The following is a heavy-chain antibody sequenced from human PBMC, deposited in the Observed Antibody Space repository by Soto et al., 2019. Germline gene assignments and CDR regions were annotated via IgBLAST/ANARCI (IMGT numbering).Heavy chain of an antibody. CDR2: IYLNGGS. Sequence: QVQVQESGPGLAKPSGTLSLTCAVSGGSLGRRDWWSWVRQPPGKGLEWIGQIYLNGGSTYDPSLKTRVAISVDMSKNLLSLELRSVTTADTAVYYCVKNGEYSLHYWGQGALVTVSS. V-gene: IGHV4-4*02. CDR3: VKNGEYSLHY. CDR1: GGSLGRRDW. D-gene: IGHD4-17*01. J-gene: IGHJ4*02.